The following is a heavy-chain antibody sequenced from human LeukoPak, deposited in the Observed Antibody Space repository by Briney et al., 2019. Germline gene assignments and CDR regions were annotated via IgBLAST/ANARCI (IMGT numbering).Heavy chain of an antibody. J-gene: IGHJ4*02. D-gene: IGHD4-17*01. V-gene: IGHV3-11*01. CDR1: GFTFSDYY. CDR3: ASVTNGDSPFDY. Sequence: GGSLRLSCAASGFTFSDYYMSWIRQAPGKGLEWVSYISSSGSTMYYADSVKGRFTISRDNAKNSLYLQMNSLRAEDTAVYYCASVTNGDSPFDYWGQGTLVTVSS. CDR2: ISSSGSTM.